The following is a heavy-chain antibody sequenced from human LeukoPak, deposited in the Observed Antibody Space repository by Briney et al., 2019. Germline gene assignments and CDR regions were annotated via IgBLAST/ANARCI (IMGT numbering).Heavy chain of an antibody. V-gene: IGHV3-15*01. CDR1: GFISTNAW. D-gene: IGHD6-19*01. CDR2: IKSKTDGGAT. CDR3: TTEYRDSSGWYGAFDI. J-gene: IGHJ3*02. Sequence: PGGSLRLSCAASGFISTNAWMSWVRQAPGKRPEWVGRIKSKTDGGATDFAAPVKGRFTISRDDSKNTLYLQMNSLKIEDTAVYYCTTEYRDSSGWYGAFDIWGQGTMVTVSS.